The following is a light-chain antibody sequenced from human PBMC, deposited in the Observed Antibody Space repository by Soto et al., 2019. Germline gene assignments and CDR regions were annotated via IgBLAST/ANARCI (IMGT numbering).Light chain of an antibody. V-gene: IGKV3-15*01. CDR2: SAS. CDR3: QQYNNWHT. CDR1: ENIITN. Sequence: EMVMTQSPATLSVSPGERATLSCRASENIITNLAWYQQKPDQPPRLLIYSASVRATGIPPRFSGSGSGTEFTLTISSVQSEDFAVYYCQQYNNWHTFGGGTKVEIK. J-gene: IGKJ4*01.